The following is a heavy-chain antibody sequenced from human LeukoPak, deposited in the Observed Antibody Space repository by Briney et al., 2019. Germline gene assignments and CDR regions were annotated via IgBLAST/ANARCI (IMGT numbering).Heavy chain of an antibody. CDR3: ARKMKTGDRVGTFDI. CDR1: GFTFSSHN. D-gene: IGHD1-1*01. Sequence: GGSLRLSCAASGFTFSSHNMNWVRQAPMKGLEWVSSIGTDGSYIYYADSVQGRFTISRDNAKDSLYLQMNSLTAEDTAVYYCARKMKTGDRVGTFDIWGQGTMVTVSS. CDR2: IGTDGSYI. J-gene: IGHJ3*02. V-gene: IGHV3-21*01.